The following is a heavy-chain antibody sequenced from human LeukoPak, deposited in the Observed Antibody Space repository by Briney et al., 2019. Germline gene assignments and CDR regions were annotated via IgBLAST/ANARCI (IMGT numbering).Heavy chain of an antibody. V-gene: IGHV4-59*08. CDR2: IYYSGST. D-gene: IGHD3-10*01. Sequence: KPSETLSLTCTVSGGSISSYYWSWLLQPPGKGLEWIGYIYYSGSTNYNPSLKSRVTISVDTSKNQFSLKLSSVTAADTAVYYCARHYYYYGSGSYYAFDIWGQGTMVTVSS. CDR1: GGSISSYY. J-gene: IGHJ3*02. CDR3: ARHYYYYGSGSYYAFDI.